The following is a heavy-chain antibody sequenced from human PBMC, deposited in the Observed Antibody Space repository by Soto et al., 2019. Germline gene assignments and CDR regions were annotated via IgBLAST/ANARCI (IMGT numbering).Heavy chain of an antibody. CDR1: GFTFNNFW. CDR2: INTAGTIT. CDR3: ARDLTSLGTPGDDLDY. J-gene: IGHJ4*02. V-gene: IGHV3-74*01. D-gene: IGHD1-1*01. Sequence: EVQLVESGGGLVQPGGSLRLSCAASGFTFNNFWMHWVRQAPGKGLVWVSRINTAGTITSYADPVRGRFSISRDNAKNTVYLQMNRLRDDDTAIYYCARDLTSLGTPGDDLDYWGQGTLVTVSS.